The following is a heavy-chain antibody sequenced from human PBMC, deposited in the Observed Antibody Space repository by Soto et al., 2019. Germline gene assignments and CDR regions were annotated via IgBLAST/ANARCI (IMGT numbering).Heavy chain of an antibody. CDR1: GFTFSDFY. J-gene: IGHJ5*02. D-gene: IGHD4-4*01. CDR3: VRAHYRNYAIGLDP. Sequence: QVQLVESGGGLVKPGGSLRLSCAASGFTFSDFYMSWIRQAPGKGLECISYITSSGSYTNYADSVKGRFTISRDNAKNSLYLQMNGLRAGDTAVYYCVRAHYRNYAIGLDPWGQGTLVTVSS. V-gene: IGHV3-11*06. CDR2: ITSSGSYT.